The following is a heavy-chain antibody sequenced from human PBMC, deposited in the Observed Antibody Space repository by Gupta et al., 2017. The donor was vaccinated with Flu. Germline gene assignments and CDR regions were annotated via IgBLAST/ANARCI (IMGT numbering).Heavy chain of an antibody. J-gene: IGHJ5*02. Sequence: LEWIGEINHSGSTNYNPSLKSRVTISVDTSKNQFSLKLSSVTAADTAVYYCARVLSVRGSSSPQARYGWFDPWGQGTLVTVSS. D-gene: IGHD6-6*01. CDR2: INHSGST. V-gene: IGHV4-34*01. CDR3: ARVLSVRGSSSPQARYGWFDP.